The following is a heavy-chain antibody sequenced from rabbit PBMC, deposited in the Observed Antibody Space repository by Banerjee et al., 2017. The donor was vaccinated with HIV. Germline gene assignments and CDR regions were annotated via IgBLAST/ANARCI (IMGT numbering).Heavy chain of an antibody. CDR1: GFSLSSYG. V-gene: IGHV1S47*01. CDR3: ARHYNSGWVL. D-gene: IGHD4-1*01. J-gene: IGHJ3*01. Sequence: QEQLEETGGGLVQPGGSLTLTCTASGFSLSSYGMGWVRQAPGKGLEWVTYIGILLDKYYASWVNGRFTISSDNAQNTVSLQMNSLTAADTATYFCARHYNSGWVLRGQGTLVTVS. CDR2: IGILLDK.